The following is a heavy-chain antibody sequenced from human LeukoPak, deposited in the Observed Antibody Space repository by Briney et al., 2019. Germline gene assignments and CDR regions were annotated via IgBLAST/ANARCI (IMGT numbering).Heavy chain of an antibody. Sequence: SETLSLTCAVYGGSFSGYYWSWIRQPPGKGLEWIGEINHSGSTNYNPSLKSRVTISVDTSKNQFSLKLSSVTAADTAVYYCARATPLSSSWYYFDYWGQGTLVTVSS. CDR3: ARATPLSSSWYYFDY. J-gene: IGHJ4*02. CDR2: INHSGST. V-gene: IGHV4-34*01. D-gene: IGHD6-13*01. CDR1: GGSFSGYY.